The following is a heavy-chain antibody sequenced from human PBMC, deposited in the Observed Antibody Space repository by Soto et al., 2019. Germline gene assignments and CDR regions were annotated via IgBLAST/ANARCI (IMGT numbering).Heavy chain of an antibody. CDR3: ARDGDARDGFDI. CDR2: ISYDGSNK. V-gene: IGHV3-30-3*01. CDR1: GFTFSSYA. Sequence: QVQLVESGGGVVQPGRSLRLSCAASGFTFSSYAMHWVRQAPGKGLEWVAVISYDGSNKYYADSVKGRFTISRDNSKNTLYLQMNSLRAEDTAVYYCARDGDARDGFDIWGQGTMVTVSS. D-gene: IGHD2-8*01. J-gene: IGHJ3*02.